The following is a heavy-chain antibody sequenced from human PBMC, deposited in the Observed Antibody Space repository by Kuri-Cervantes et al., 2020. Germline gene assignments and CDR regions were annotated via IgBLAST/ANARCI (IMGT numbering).Heavy chain of an antibody. J-gene: IGHJ6*02. CDR2: ISYDGSNK. D-gene: IGHD3-10*01. V-gene: IGHV3-30*03. CDR3: ARRRNYYGSGLYQNDYGMDV. Sequence: LKISCAASGFTFSSYGMHWVRQAPGKGLEWVAVISYDGSNKYYADSVKGRFTISRDNSKNTLYLQMNSLRAEDTAVYYCARRRNYYGSGLYQNDYGMDVWGQGTTVTVSS. CDR1: GFTFSSYG.